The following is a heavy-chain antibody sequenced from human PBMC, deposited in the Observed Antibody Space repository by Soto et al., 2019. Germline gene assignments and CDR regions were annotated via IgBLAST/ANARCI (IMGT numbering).Heavy chain of an antibody. J-gene: IGHJ4*02. Sequence: QVQLVQSGAEVKKPGASVNISCKTAGYTFINYYMHWFRQAPGQGLECVGTIDPSGGRTTYAEKFQGRLTVTRDTSTSTVYMDLTSLTSEDMAMYHCTRRLRGSPSSFDYWGQGTLVTVSS. CDR2: IDPSGGRT. V-gene: IGHV1-46*03. D-gene: IGHD3-10*01. CDR1: GYTFINYY. CDR3: TRRLRGSPSSFDY.